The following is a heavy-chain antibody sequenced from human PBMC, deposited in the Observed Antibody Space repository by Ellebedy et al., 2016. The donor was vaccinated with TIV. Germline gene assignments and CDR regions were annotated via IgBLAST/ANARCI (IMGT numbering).Heavy chain of an antibody. CDR1: GFSFRSYW. CDR2: IYQDGSVQ. D-gene: IGHD4-17*01. J-gene: IGHJ5*02. CDR3: ARRGSYGDYAVQVNSWFDR. Sequence: GESLKISCAASGFSFRSYWMSWVRQAPGKGLEWVANIYQDGSVQYYLDSLKGRFNISRDNAINSLFLQMNSLRAGDTAVYYCARRGSYGDYAVQVNSWFDRWGRGTLVSVSS. V-gene: IGHV3-7*01.